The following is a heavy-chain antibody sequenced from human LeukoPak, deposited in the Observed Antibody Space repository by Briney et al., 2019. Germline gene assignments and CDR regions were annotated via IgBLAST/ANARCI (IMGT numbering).Heavy chain of an antibody. CDR2: ISGTSGTA. D-gene: IGHD1-14*01. CDR1: GFTLNSYA. CDR3: ARVQADNNDEHNWFDP. Sequence: PGGSLRLSCAASGFTLNSYAMTWVRQGAGRGLEWVSTISGTSGTASYADSVEGRFSISRDDSKNTVYLQMTSLRVEDTAVYFCARVQADNNDEHNWFDPWGQRTQVTVSS. V-gene: IGHV3-23*01. J-gene: IGHJ5*02.